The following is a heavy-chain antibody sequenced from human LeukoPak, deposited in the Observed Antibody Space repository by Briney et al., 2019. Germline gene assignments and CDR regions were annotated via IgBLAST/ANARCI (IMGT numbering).Heavy chain of an antibody. CDR2: IYGGGGT. CDR3: ARGAQWLDV. D-gene: IGHD6-19*01. V-gene: IGHV3-53*01. CDR1: GFTVSSNY. J-gene: IGHJ4*02. Sequence: PGGSLRLSCAASGFTVSSNYMSWVRQAPGKGLEWVPAIYGGGGTYYADSVKDRFTISRDNSKNTLYLQMNSLRAEDTAVYYCARGAQWLDVWGQGTLVTVSS.